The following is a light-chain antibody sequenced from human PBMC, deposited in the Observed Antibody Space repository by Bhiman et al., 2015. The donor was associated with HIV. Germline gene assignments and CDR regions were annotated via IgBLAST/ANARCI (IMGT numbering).Light chain of an antibody. CDR2: DVT. Sequence: QPASVSGSPGQSISISCTGTTSDIGNYNYVSWYQQLPGKAPKLMIYDVTKRPSGVSNRFSGSKSGNTASLTISGLQAEDEGDYYCCSYAGTSTYVVFGGGTKLTVL. CDR3: CSYAGTSTYVV. V-gene: IGLV2-23*02. J-gene: IGLJ2*01. CDR1: TSDIGNYNY.